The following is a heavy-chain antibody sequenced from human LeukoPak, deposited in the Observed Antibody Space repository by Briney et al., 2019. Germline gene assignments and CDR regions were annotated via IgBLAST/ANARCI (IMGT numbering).Heavy chain of an antibody. D-gene: IGHD4-11*01. J-gene: IGHJ6*03. CDR1: GGSFSGYY. CDR2: INHSGST. V-gene: IGHV4-34*01. Sequence: SETLSLTRAVYGGSFSGYYWSWIRQPPGKGLEWIGEINHSGSTNYNPSLKSRVTISVDTSKNQFSLKLSSVTAADTAVYYCARLFLSTVTTRYYYYYMDVWGKGTTVTVSS. CDR3: ARLFLSTVTTRYYYYYMDV.